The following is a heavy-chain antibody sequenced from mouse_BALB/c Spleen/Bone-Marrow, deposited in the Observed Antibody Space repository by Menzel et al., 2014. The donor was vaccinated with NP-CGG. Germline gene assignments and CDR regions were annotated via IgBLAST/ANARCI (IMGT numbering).Heavy chain of an antibody. CDR3: ASLDDYIY. Sequence: EVQLQQSGAELVKPGASVKLSCTASGFNIKDTYMHWVKQRPEQGLEWIGRIDPANGNTKYDPKFQGKATITADTSSNTACLQLSSLTSEDTAVYYCASLDDYIYWGQRTLVTVSA. D-gene: IGHD2-4*01. V-gene: IGHV14-3*02. CDR2: IDPANGNT. J-gene: IGHJ3*01. CDR1: GFNIKDTY.